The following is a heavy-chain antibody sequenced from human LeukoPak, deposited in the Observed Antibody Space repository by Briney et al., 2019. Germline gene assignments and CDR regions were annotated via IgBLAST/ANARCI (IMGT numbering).Heavy chain of an antibody. V-gene: IGHV1-46*01. CDR2: INPSGGST. CDR1: GYTFTSYY. J-gene: IGHJ5*02. Sequence: ASVKVSCKASGYTFTSYYMHWVRQAPGQGLEWMGIINPSGGSTSYAQKFQGRVTMSRDTSTSKVYMELSSLRSEATAVYYCARDLDFWSGYPKNWFDPWGQGTLVTVSS. CDR3: ARDLDFWSGYPKNWFDP. D-gene: IGHD3-3*01.